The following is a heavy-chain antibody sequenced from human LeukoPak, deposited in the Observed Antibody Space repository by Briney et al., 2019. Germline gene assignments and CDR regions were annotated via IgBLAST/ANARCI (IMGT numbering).Heavy chain of an antibody. CDR2: IYYSGST. D-gene: IGHD6-13*01. Sequence: NPSETLSLTCTVSGGSISSYYWSWIRQPPGKGLEWIGYIYYSGSTNYNPSLKSRVTISVDTSKNQFSLKLSSVTAADTAVYYCAIHLSTIAAAEYWGQGTLVTVSS. J-gene: IGHJ4*02. CDR3: AIHLSTIAAAEY. V-gene: IGHV4-59*08. CDR1: GGSISSYY.